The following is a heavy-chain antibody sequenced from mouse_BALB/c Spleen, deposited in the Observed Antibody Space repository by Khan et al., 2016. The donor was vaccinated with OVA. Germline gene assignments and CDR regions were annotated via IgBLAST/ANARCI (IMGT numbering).Heavy chain of an antibody. V-gene: IGHV1-77*01. CDR3: ARRNYFGYTFAY. CDR1: GYSFPDYY. D-gene: IGHD1-2*01. CDR2: ISPGSGDT. J-gene: IGHJ3*01. Sequence: QVQLQQSGAELARPGASVKLSCKASGYSFPDYYINWVKQRTGQGLEWIGEISPGSGDTYYNEKFKGKATLTADKSASTAYMQLSSLTSEASAVYCCARRNYFGYTFAYWGQGTLVTVSA.